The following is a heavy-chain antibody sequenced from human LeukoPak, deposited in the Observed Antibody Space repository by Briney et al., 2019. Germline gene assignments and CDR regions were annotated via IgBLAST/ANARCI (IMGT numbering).Heavy chain of an antibody. D-gene: IGHD3-22*01. V-gene: IGHV4-31*03. J-gene: IGHJ4*02. CDR2: ISYSGVT. CDR1: GDSITTVDHQ. CDR3: GRVKPYYDSSGYIDF. Sequence: SETLSLTCSVSGDSITTVDHQWTWIRQHPGKGLEWIGYISYSGVTHYNPSLKSRISISVDASKNQFSLRLSSVTAADTAIYYCGRVKPYYDSSGYIDFWGQGALVTVSS.